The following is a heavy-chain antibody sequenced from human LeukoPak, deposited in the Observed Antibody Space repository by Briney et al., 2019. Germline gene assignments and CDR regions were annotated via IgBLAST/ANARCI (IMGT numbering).Heavy chain of an antibody. D-gene: IGHD1-7*01. Sequence: GRSLRLSCAASGFTFSSYGMHWVRQAPGKGLEGVAVIWYDGSNKFYADSAKGRFTISRDNSKNTLYLQMNSLRAEDTAVYYCARDGLELRGFIYFQHWGQGTLVTVSS. CDR2: IWYDGSNK. V-gene: IGHV3-33*01. J-gene: IGHJ1*01. CDR1: GFTFSSYG. CDR3: ARDGLELRGFIYFQH.